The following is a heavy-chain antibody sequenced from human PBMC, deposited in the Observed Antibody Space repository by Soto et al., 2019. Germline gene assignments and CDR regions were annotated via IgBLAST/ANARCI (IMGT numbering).Heavy chain of an antibody. Sequence: QVQLVQSGAEVKKPGASVKVSCKASGYTFTGYYMHWVRQAPGQGLEWMGWINPNSGGTNYAQKFQGWVTMTRETSISAAYMELGRLRSDETAVYYCARGPRIAAAGTRAFDYWGQGTLVTVSS. CDR1: GYTFTGYY. J-gene: IGHJ4*02. CDR3: ARGPRIAAAGTRAFDY. V-gene: IGHV1-2*04. CDR2: INPNSGGT. D-gene: IGHD6-13*01.